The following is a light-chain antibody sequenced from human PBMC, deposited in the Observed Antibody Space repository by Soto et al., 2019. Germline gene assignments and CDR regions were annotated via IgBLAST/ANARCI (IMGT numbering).Light chain of an antibody. V-gene: IGKV3D-15*01. Sequence: EIVVTQSPDTLSVSPVEIAALYFSTSESVGSHLAWYQQTPGQVPRLLIYGSSNRATGIPVRFSGSGSGTEFALTIRSLQSEDFAVYYCHHYSSWPPYTFGQGTKGDIK. J-gene: IGKJ2*01. CDR3: HHYSSWPPYT. CDR1: ESVGSH. CDR2: GSS.